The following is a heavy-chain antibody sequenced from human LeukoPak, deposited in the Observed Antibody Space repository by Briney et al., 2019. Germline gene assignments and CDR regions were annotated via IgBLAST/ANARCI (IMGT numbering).Heavy chain of an antibody. Sequence: GGSLRLSCAASGFTFSSYSMSWVRQAPGKGLEWVSVIYSGGSTYYADSVKGRFTISRDNSKNTLYLQMNSLRAEDTAVYYCARRTVTTNGDFDYWGQGTLVTVSS. D-gene: IGHD4-17*01. V-gene: IGHV3-66*01. J-gene: IGHJ4*02. CDR2: IYSGGST. CDR3: ARRTVTTNGDFDY. CDR1: GFTFSSYS.